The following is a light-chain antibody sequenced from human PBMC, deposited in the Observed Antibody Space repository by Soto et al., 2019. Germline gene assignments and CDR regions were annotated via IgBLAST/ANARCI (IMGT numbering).Light chain of an antibody. Sequence: QSVLTQPPSASGSPGQSVTISCTGSSRDVGGYDFVSWYQQYPGKAPKVMIYEVIKRPSGVPDRFSGSKSGNTASLTVSGLQAEDEADYYCSSYAGNSVVFGGGTKLTVL. CDR1: SRDVGGYDF. CDR2: EVI. V-gene: IGLV2-8*01. J-gene: IGLJ2*01. CDR3: SSYAGNSVV.